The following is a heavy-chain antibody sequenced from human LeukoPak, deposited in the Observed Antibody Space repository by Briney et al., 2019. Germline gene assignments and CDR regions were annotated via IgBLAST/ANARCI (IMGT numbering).Heavy chain of an antibody. J-gene: IGHJ3*02. V-gene: IGHV3-7*01. Sequence: GGSLRLSCAASGFTVSSNYMSWVRQAPGKGLEWVANIKQDGSEKYYVDSVKGRFTISRDNAKNSLYLQMNSLRAEDTAVYYCARDVPDAFDIWGQGTMVTVSS. CDR3: ARDVPDAFDI. CDR2: IKQDGSEK. CDR1: GFTVSSNY.